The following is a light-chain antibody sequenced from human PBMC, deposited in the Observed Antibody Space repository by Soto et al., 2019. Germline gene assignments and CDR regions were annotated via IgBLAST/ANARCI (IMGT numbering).Light chain of an antibody. CDR2: SNN. V-gene: IGLV1-44*01. Sequence: QSVLTQPPSASGTPGQRVTISCSGSSSNIGSNTVNSYQHLPRAAPKLLIQSNNQRPSGVPDRFSSSQSGTSASLAISGLPSEDEADYYCAVWDDSLNGYVFGTGTKLTVL. J-gene: IGLJ1*01. CDR1: SSNIGSNT. CDR3: AVWDDSLNGYV.